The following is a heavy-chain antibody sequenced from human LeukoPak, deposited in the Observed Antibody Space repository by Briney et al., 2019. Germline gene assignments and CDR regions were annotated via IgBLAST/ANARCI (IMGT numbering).Heavy chain of an antibody. V-gene: IGHV4-34*01. CDR3: ARNKESNSWYPVFDY. Sequence: SETLSLTCAVYGGSFSGYYWSWIRQPPGKGLEWIGEINRSGSTNYNPSLKSRVTISVDTSKNQFSLKLSSVTAADTAVYYCARNKESNSWYPVFDYWGQGTLVTVSS. J-gene: IGHJ4*02. CDR1: GGSFSGYY. D-gene: IGHD6-13*01. CDR2: INRSGST.